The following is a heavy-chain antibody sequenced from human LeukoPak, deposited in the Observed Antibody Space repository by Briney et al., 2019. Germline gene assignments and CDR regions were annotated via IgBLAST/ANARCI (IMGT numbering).Heavy chain of an antibody. V-gene: IGHV4-39*01. CDR3: ARLTGYSSGWYSFGYYYGMDV. J-gene: IGHJ6*02. CDR1: GGSISSSSYY. D-gene: IGHD6-19*01. CDR2: IYYSGST. Sequence: SETLSLTCTVSGGSISSSSYYWGWIRQPPGKGLEWIGSIYYSGSTYYNPSLESRVTISVDTSKNQFSLKLSSVTAADTAVYYCARLTGYSSGWYSFGYYYGMDVWGQGTTVTVSS.